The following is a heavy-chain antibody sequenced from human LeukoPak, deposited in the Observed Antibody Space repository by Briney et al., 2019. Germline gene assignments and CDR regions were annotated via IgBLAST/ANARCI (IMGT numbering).Heavy chain of an antibody. D-gene: IGHD2-15*01. CDR3: AKGVVVVAAKYYFDY. CDR2: ISGSGSNI. CDR1: GFTFSSYE. Sequence: GGSLRLSCAASGFTFSSYEMNWVRQAPGKGLEWVLYISGSGSNIYYADSVKGRFTISRDNAKNSLYLQMNSLRAEDTAVYYCAKGVVVVAAKYYFDYWGQGTLVTVSS. J-gene: IGHJ4*02. V-gene: IGHV3-48*03.